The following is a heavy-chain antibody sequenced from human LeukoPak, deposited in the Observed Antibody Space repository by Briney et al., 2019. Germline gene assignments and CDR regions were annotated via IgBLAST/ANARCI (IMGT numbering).Heavy chain of an antibody. CDR2: ISYSGST. J-gene: IGHJ4*02. Sequence: SETLSLTCTVSGASISSDYWSWIRQPPGKGLEWIGHISYSGSTNYNPSLKSRVTISVEPSENQFSLNLGSVTAADTALYYCAIDPASANYGSGSYSSFSDYWGQGTLVTVSS. CDR1: GASISSDY. CDR3: AIDPASANYGSGSYSSFSDY. V-gene: IGHV4-59*01. D-gene: IGHD3-10*01.